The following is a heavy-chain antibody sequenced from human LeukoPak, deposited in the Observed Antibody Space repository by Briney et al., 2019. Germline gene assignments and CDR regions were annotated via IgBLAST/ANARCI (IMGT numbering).Heavy chain of an antibody. CDR3: AKESGYYHY. CDR2: IYGGGDT. V-gene: IGHV3-53*01. Sequence: GGSLRLFSAASGFTVNNNYVNWVRQAPGKGLEWVSIIYGGGDTSYADSVKGRFTISRDNSKNTVYLQMNSLRAEDTAVYYCAKESGYYHYWGQGTLVTVSS. J-gene: IGHJ4*02. D-gene: IGHD3-3*01. CDR1: GFTVNNNY.